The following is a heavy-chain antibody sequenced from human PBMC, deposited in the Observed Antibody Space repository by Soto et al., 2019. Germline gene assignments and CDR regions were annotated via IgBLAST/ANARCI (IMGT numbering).Heavy chain of an antibody. Sequence: GGSLRLSCAASCFIFEHVGMSWVRQAPGKGLVWISSISGSGFKKYYADSVKGRFTISKDNSKSTVYLELNNLSAEDTAVYHCAKNQGVELVPLATVDWFDPWGQGSVVTVSS. CDR1: CFIFEHVG. CDR3: AKNQGVELVPLATVDWFDP. V-gene: IGHV3-23*01. CDR2: ISGSGFKK. J-gene: IGHJ5*02. D-gene: IGHD1-26*01.